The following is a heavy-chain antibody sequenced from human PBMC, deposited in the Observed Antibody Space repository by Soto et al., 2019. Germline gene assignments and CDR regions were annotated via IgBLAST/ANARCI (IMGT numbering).Heavy chain of an antibody. CDR2: ISSSSSYI. V-gene: IGHV3-21*01. CDR3: ARTATITIFGVVTRDDAFDI. Sequence: GGSLRLSCAPSGLTFSSDSMNWVRQAPGKGLEWVSSISSSSSYIYYADSVKGRFTISRDNAKNSLYLQMNSLRAEDTAVYYCARTATITIFGVVTRDDAFDIWGQGTMVTVSS. D-gene: IGHD3-3*01. J-gene: IGHJ3*02. CDR1: GLTFSSDS.